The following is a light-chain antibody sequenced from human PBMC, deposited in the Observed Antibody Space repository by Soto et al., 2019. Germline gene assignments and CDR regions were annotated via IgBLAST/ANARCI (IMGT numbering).Light chain of an antibody. CDR1: QSISSW. CDR2: KAS. CDR3: QHYNSYSEA. Sequence: DIQMTQSPSTLSASLGDRVTITCRASQSISSWLAWYQQKPGKAPKLLIYKASTLKSGVPSRFRGSGSGTEFTPTISSLQPDDFETYYCQHYNSYSEAFGQGTKVDIK. J-gene: IGKJ1*01. V-gene: IGKV1-5*03.